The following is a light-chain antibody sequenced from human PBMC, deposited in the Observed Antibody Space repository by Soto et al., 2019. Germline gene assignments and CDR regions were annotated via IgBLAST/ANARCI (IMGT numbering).Light chain of an antibody. V-gene: IGKV1-39*01. CDR3: KQTYSDHPL. CDR2: AVS. J-gene: IGKJ1*01. CDR1: QSIGTN. Sequence: DIQMTQSPSSLSASIVDRVTITCRASQSIGTNLNWYQQRPGKAPKLLIYAVSSLQSGVSSRLSGSGYGNDGNLYINSLQREEGATDYCKQTYSDHPLFGQGTKVDIK.